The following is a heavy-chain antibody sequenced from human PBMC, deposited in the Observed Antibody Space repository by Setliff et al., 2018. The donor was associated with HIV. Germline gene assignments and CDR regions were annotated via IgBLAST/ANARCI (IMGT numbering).Heavy chain of an antibody. CDR2: IKPSGGST. J-gene: IGHJ4*02. Sequence: ASVKVSCKASGYTFTSYYMHWVRQAPGQGLEWMGIIKPSGGSTSYARQFQGRVTMTRDTSTSTVYMELSSLRSEDTAVYYCARYSPRGYTLTGPYWGQGTLVTVSS. V-gene: IGHV1-46*01. CDR1: GYTFTSYY. CDR3: ARYSPRGYTLTGPY. D-gene: IGHD6-25*01.